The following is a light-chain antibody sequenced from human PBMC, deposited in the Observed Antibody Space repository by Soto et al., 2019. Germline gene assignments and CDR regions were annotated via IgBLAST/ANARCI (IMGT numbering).Light chain of an antibody. CDR3: SSYTSSSTLWV. Sequence: SALTQPASVSGSPGQSITISCTGTSSDVGGYNYVSWYQQHPGKAPKLMIYEVSNRPSGVSNRFSGSKSGNTASLTISGLQAEDAADYYCSSYTSSSTLWVFGGGTKLTVL. V-gene: IGLV2-14*01. CDR2: EVS. J-gene: IGLJ3*02. CDR1: SSDVGGYNY.